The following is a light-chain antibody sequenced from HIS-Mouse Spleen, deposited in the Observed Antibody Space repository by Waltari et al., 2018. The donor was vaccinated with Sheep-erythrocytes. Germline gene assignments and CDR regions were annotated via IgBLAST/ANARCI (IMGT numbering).Light chain of an antibody. Sequence: QSALTQPRSVSGSPGQSVTISCTGTSSDFGGYNYVSWYQHHPGKATKPMIDDVSKRTSGGPKRFSGYKSGNTAYLTISGVQAEDEADYYCCSYAGSYNNVFATGTKVTVL. CDR2: DVS. V-gene: IGLV2-11*01. CDR3: CSYAGSYNNV. CDR1: SSDFGGYNY. J-gene: IGLJ1*01.